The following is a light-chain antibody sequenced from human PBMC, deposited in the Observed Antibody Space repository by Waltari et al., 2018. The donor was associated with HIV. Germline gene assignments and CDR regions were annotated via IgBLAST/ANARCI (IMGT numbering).Light chain of an antibody. CDR1: QSVSSR. V-gene: IGKV3-20*01. J-gene: IGKJ2*01. CDR3: QQYGSSPGT. Sequence: EIVLTQSPGTLSLSPGERATLSCRASQSVSSRLGWYQQKPGQAPRLLICGASSRATGIPDRFSGSGSGTDFTLSISRLEPEDSAVYYCQQYGSSPGTFGQGTKLEIK. CDR2: GAS.